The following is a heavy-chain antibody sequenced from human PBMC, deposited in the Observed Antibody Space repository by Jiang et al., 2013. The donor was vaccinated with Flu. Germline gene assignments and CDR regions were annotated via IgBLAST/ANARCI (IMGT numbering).Heavy chain of an antibody. Sequence: SETLSLTCAVYGGSFSGYYWSWIRQPPGKGLEWIGEINHSGSTNYNPSLKSRVTISVDTSKNQFSLKLSSVTAADTAVYYCARGPMTTVTHWGQGTLVTVSS. J-gene: IGHJ4*02. D-gene: IGHD4-17*01. CDR3: ARGPMTTVTH. CDR1: GGSFSGYY. V-gene: IGHV4-34*01. CDR2: INHSGST.